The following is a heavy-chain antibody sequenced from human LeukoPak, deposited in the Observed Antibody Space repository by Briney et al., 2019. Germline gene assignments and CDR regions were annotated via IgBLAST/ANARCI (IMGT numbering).Heavy chain of an antibody. V-gene: IGHV3-48*03. D-gene: IGHD3-16*01. Sequence: GGSLRLSCAASGFTFSSYEMNWVRQAPGKGLEWVSYISSSGSTIYYADSVKGRFTISRDNAKNSLYLQMNSLRAEDTAVYYCARDKYDYVWGSYLAYFYYMDVWGKGTTVTV. CDR3: ARDKYDYVWGSYLAYFYYMDV. J-gene: IGHJ6*03. CDR1: GFTFSSYE. CDR2: ISSSGSTI.